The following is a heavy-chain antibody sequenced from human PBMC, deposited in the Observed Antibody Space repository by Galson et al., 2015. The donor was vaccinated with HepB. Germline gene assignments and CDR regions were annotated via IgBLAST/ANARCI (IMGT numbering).Heavy chain of an antibody. CDR3: ARGSSGYYYDFDY. CDR2: INAGNGNT. Sequence: SVKVSCKASGYTFISYAMHWVRQAPGQRLEWMGWINAGNGNTKYSQKFQGRVTITRDTSASTAYMELSSLRSEDTAVYYCARGSSGYYYDFDYWGQGTLVTVSS. D-gene: IGHD3-22*01. CDR1: GYTFISYA. V-gene: IGHV1-3*01. J-gene: IGHJ4*02.